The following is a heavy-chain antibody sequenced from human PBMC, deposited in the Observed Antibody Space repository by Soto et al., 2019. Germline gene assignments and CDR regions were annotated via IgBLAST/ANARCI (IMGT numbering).Heavy chain of an antibody. Sequence: GGSLRLSCAASGFTFSSYAMTWVRQAPGKGLEWVSSITGSGDTTYYADSVKGRFTISRDNSKNTLSLQMSSLRAEDTAVYFCAKQYNWNPGDPWGQGTLVTVSS. CDR1: GFTFSSYA. CDR2: ITGSGDTT. V-gene: IGHV3-23*01. D-gene: IGHD1-20*01. J-gene: IGHJ5*02. CDR3: AKQYNWNPGDP.